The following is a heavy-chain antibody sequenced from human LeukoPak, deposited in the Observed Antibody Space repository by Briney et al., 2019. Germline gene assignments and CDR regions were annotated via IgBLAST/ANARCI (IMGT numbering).Heavy chain of an antibody. J-gene: IGHJ4*02. V-gene: IGHV3-30*02. D-gene: IGHD3-10*01. CDR1: GFTFSSYG. Sequence: GGSLRLSCAASGFTFSSYGMHWVRQAPGKGLEWVEFIWYDGSNKYYADSVNGRFTITSDNSKNTHYLQMTRLIPEDTSVYYYAKVSVWFGVSNPVDDWGQGTLVTVSS. CDR2: IWYDGSNK. CDR3: AKVSVWFGVSNPVDD.